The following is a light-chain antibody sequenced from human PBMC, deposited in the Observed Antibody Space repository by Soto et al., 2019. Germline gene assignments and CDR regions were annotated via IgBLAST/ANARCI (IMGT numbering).Light chain of an antibody. CDR3: HQYATSPFT. J-gene: IGKJ2*01. CDR1: ETIGRAY. V-gene: IGKV3-20*01. Sequence: IVLTQSPGTLSLSPGERATVSCRASETIGRAYFAWYQHRPGRTPRLFLSATSNRAAGIPDRVGGSGSGAGFTHTISGVGPEDFAVYYCHQYATSPFTFGQGTQLEI. CDR2: ATS.